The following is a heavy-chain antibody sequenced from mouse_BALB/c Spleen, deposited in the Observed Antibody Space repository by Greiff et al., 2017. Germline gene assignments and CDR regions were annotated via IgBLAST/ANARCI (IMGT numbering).Heavy chain of an antibody. J-gene: IGHJ4*01. CDR1: GYTFTDYA. Sequence: QVQLQQSGAELVRPGVSVKISCKGSGYTFTDYAMHWVKQSHAKSLEWIGVISTYYGDASYNQKFKGKATMTVDKSSSTAYMELARLTSEDSAIYYCARSTTTVVARGGLDAMDYWGQGTSVTVSS. CDR2: ISTYYGDA. CDR3: ARSTTTVVARGGLDAMDY. D-gene: IGHD1-1*01. V-gene: IGHV1S137*01.